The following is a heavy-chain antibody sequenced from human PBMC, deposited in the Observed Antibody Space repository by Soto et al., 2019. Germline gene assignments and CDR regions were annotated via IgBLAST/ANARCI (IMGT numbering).Heavy chain of an antibody. Sequence: EVQLLESGGGLVQPGGSLRLSCAASGFTFSSYAMSWVRQAPGKGLEWISAVSGSGGSTYYADSVKGRFTISRDKSKDTLYLQMNNLRAVDAAVYYCAKPPAYNWHDYWGQGALGTVSS. J-gene: IGHJ4*02. CDR3: AKPPAYNWHDY. D-gene: IGHD1-20*01. V-gene: IGHV3-23*01. CDR1: GFTFSSYA. CDR2: VSGSGGST.